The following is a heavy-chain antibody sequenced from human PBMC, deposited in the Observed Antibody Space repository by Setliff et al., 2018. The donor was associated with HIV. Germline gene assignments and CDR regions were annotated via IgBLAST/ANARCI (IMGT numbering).Heavy chain of an antibody. V-gene: IGHV3-74*01. Sequence: GGSLRLSCAASGFTLSRYWMHWVRQVPGKGLIWVSRITMEGSTKIYADYADSVKGRFTISRDNSKNTLYLQMNSLRAEDTAVYYCARPLLQQLVLGINWFDPWGQGTLVTVSS. CDR1: GFTLSRYW. CDR3: ARPLLQQLVLGINWFDP. J-gene: IGHJ5*02. D-gene: IGHD6-13*01. CDR2: ITMEGSTK.